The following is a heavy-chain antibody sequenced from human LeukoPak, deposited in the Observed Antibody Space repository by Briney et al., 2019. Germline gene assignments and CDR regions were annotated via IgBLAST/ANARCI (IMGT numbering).Heavy chain of an antibody. D-gene: IGHD3-22*01. CDR1: GGSFSGYY. J-gene: IGHJ4*02. CDR3: ARHAYYSDSSGYYYDSSGYYYYFDY. CDR2: INHSGST. V-gene: IGHV4-34*01. Sequence: SETLSLTCAVYGGSFSGYYWSWIRQPPGKGLEWIGEINHSGSTNYNPSLKSRVTISVDTSKNQFSLRLSSVTAADTAVYYCARHAYYSDSSGYYYDSSGYYYYFDYWGQGTLVTVSS.